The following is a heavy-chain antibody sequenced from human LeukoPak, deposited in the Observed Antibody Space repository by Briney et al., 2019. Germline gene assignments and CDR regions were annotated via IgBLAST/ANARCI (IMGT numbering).Heavy chain of an antibody. CDR1: SGSISSHY. Sequence: PSETLSLTCTVSSGSISSHYWSWIRQPAGKGLEWIGRIYTGGSTNYNPSLGSRVTMSIDTSKNQFSLKLSSVTAADTAVYYCARDCTSFSCPLFDYWGQGTLVTVSS. D-gene: IGHD2-2*01. V-gene: IGHV4-4*07. CDR2: IYTGGST. CDR3: ARDCTSFSCPLFDY. J-gene: IGHJ4*02.